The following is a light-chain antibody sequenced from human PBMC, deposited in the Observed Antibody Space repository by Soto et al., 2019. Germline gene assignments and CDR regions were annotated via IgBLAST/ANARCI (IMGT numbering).Light chain of an antibody. CDR2: DAS. Sequence: DIQMTQSPSTLSATAVDRFTITFRASQSISSWLAWYQQKPGKAPKLLIYDASNLESGVPSRFSGSGSGTEFTLTISNLQPDDIATYYCQQYENYWTFGQGTKVE. V-gene: IGKV1-5*01. CDR3: QQYENYWT. CDR1: QSISSW. J-gene: IGKJ1*01.